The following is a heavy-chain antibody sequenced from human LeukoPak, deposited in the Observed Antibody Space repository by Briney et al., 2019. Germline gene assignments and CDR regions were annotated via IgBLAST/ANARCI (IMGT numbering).Heavy chain of an antibody. J-gene: IGHJ4*02. D-gene: IGHD5-18*01. CDR3: SYSHCYLGYFDY. CDR1: GFTFSSYA. Sequence: GGSLRLSCAASGFTFSSYAMHWVRQAPGKGLEWVAVISYDGSNKYYADSVKGRFTIPRDNSKNTLYLQMNSLRAEDTAVYYCSYSHCYLGYFDYWGQGTLVTVSS. CDR2: ISYDGSNK. V-gene: IGHV3-30*04.